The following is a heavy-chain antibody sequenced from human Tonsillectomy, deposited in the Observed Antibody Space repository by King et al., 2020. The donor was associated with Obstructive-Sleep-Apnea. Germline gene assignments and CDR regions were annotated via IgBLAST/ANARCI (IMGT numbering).Heavy chain of an antibody. V-gene: IGHV3-30*18. Sequence: VQLVESGGGVVQPGRSLRLSCAASGFAFTSYGMHWVRQAPGKGLEGGAVIPYDGSNKYYADTVKGRFTISRDNSNNTLSLHMNILRLEDTALYYCAKDRGFGEKPTLFDYWGQGTLVTVSS. CDR3: AKDRGFGEKPTLFDY. J-gene: IGHJ4*02. CDR2: IPYDGSNK. D-gene: IGHD3-10*01. CDR1: GFAFTSYG.